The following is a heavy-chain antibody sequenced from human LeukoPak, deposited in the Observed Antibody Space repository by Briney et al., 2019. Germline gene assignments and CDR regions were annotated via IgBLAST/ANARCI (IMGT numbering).Heavy chain of an antibody. V-gene: IGHV4-34*01. CDR3: ARGIVLMVYATFDY. CDR1: GESFSGYY. CDR2: INHSGST. J-gene: IGHJ4*02. D-gene: IGHD2-8*01. Sequence: PSETPSLTCAVYGESFSGYYWSWIRQPPGKGLEWIGEINHSGSTNYNPSLKSRVTISVDTSKNQFSLKLNSVTAADTAVYYCARGIVLMVYATFDYWGQGTLVTVSS.